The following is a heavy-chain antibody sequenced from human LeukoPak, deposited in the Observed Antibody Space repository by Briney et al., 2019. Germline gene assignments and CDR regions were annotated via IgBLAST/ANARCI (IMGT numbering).Heavy chain of an antibody. V-gene: IGHV4-59*08. Sequence: SETLSLTCTVSGDSINTYYWSWLRQPPGKGLEWIGFIFYSGHSKYNPSLKSRLTVSLDTSKSQFSLKLTFVTAADTAVYYCARHGPEYYDATGYYNFDSWSQGTLVTVSS. CDR3: ARHGPEYYDATGYYNFDS. CDR1: GDSINTYY. CDR2: IFYSGHS. J-gene: IGHJ4*02. D-gene: IGHD3-22*01.